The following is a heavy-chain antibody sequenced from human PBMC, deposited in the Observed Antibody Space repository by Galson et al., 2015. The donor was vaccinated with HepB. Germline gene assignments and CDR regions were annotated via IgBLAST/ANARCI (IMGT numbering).Heavy chain of an antibody. Sequence: PALVKPTQALTLTCTVSGFSLSNARMGVSWIRQPPGKALEWLAHIFSNDEKSYSTSLKSRLTISKDTSKSQVVLTMTNMDPVDTATYYCARIRYYDSSGYPGGDDAFDIWGQGTMVTVSS. CDR2: IFSNDEK. V-gene: IGHV2-26*01. CDR3: ARIRYYDSSGYPGGDDAFDI. D-gene: IGHD3-22*01. CDR1: GFSLSNARMG. J-gene: IGHJ3*02.